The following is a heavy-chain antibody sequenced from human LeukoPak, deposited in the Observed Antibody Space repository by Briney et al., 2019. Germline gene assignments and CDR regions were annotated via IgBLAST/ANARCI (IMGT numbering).Heavy chain of an antibody. CDR3: AKGGSSWYPYYFDY. Sequence: PGGSLRLSCAASGFTFSSYGMHWVRQAPGKGLEWVAVISYDGSNKYYADSVKGRFTISRDNSKNTLYLQMNSLRAEDTAVYYCAKGGSSWYPYYFDYWGQGTLVTVSS. V-gene: IGHV3-30*18. J-gene: IGHJ4*02. CDR1: GFTFSSYG. D-gene: IGHD6-13*01. CDR2: ISYDGSNK.